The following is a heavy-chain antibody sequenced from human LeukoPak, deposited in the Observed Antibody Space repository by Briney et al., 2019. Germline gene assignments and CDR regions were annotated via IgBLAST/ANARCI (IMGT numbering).Heavy chain of an antibody. V-gene: IGHV1-18*01. CDR2: ISAYNGNT. D-gene: IGHD4-11*01. Sequence: ASVKVSCKASGYTFTSYGISWVRQAPGQGLEWMGWISAYNGNTNYAQKLQGRVTMTTDTSTSTAYMELRSLTSDDTAVYYCATSTVTTDYYYYMDVWGKGTTVTVSS. CDR3: ATSTVTTDYYYYMDV. CDR1: GYTFTSYG. J-gene: IGHJ6*03.